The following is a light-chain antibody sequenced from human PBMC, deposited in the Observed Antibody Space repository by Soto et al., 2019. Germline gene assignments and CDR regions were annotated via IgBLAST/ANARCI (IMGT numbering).Light chain of an antibody. CDR3: QQYNNWPRT. Sequence: EIVMTQSPATLSVSPGERATLSCRASESVSSNLAWYQQKPGQAPRLLIYGASTRATGIPARFRGSGSGTEFTVTISSLQSEDFAVYYCQQYNNWPRTFGQGTKVDIK. CDR2: GAS. J-gene: IGKJ1*01. V-gene: IGKV3-15*01. CDR1: ESVSSN.